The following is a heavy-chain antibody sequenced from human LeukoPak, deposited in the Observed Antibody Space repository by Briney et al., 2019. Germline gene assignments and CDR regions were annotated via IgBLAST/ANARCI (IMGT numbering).Heavy chain of an antibody. V-gene: IGHV1-2*02. CDR2: INPNSGGT. D-gene: IGHD5-24*01. Sequence: ASVKVSCKASGYTFTSYGISWVRQAPGQGLEWMGWINPNSGGTNYAQKFQGRVTMTRDTSISTAYMELSRLRSDDTAVYYCARVSSAVDDAFDIWGQGTMVTVSS. CDR3: ARVSSAVDDAFDI. CDR1: GYTFTSYG. J-gene: IGHJ3*02.